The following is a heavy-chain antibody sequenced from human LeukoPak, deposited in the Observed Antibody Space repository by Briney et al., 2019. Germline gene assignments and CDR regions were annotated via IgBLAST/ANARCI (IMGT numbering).Heavy chain of an antibody. CDR2: IYYSGST. V-gene: IGHV4-59*01. Sequence: PSDTLSLTCTVSGGSITSYYWSWIRQPPGKGLDGIGNIYYSGSTNYNPSLKSRVTITVATSKNQFYLKLSSVTAADTAVYYCARDGYSSGWWVGFDPWGQGTLVTVSS. D-gene: IGHD6-19*01. J-gene: IGHJ5*02. CDR1: GGSITSYY. CDR3: ARDGYSSGWWVGFDP.